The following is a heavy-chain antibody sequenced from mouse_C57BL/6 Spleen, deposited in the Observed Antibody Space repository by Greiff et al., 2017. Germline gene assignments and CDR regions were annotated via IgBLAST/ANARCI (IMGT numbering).Heavy chain of an antibody. CDR3: ARDGNLYFDY. J-gene: IGHJ2*01. Sequence: QVQLQQPGAELVRPGSSVKLSCKASGYTFTSYWMHWVKQRPIQGLEWIGNIDPSDSETHYNQKFKNKATLTVDKSSSTAYMQLSSLTSEDSAVYYCARDGNLYFDYWGQGTTLTVSS. CDR1: GYTFTSYW. CDR2: IDPSDSET. D-gene: IGHD2-1*01. V-gene: IGHV1-52*01.